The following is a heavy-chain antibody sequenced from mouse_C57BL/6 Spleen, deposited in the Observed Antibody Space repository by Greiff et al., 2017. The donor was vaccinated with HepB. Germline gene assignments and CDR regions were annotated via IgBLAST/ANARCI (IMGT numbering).Heavy chain of an antibody. J-gene: IGHJ1*03. D-gene: IGHD1-1*01. CDR3: AKSFGSSPSYWYFDV. CDR1: GFTFSDYG. CDR2: ISSGSSTI. V-gene: IGHV5-17*01. Sequence: EVQVVESGGGLVKPGGSLKLSCAASGFTFSDYGMHWVRQAPEKGLEWVAYISSGSSTIYYADTVKGRFTISRDNAKNTLFLQMTSLRSEDTAMYYCAKSFGSSPSYWYFDVWDTGTTVTVSS.